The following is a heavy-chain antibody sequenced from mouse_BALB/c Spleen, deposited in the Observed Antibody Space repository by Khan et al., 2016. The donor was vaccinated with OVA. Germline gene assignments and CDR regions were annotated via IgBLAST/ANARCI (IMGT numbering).Heavy chain of an antibody. CDR1: GYTFTDYA. CDR2: ISTYYGDA. V-gene: IGHV1S137*01. Sequence: QVQLQQSGAELVRPGVSVKISCKGSGYTFTDYAMHWVKQSLAKSLEWIGVISTYYGDASYNQKFKGKAIMTVDKSSSQAYMEFARLTSEYSAIYCCARPSTATAMDYWGQGTSVTVSS. J-gene: IGHJ4*01. D-gene: IGHD1-2*01. CDR3: ARPSTATAMDY.